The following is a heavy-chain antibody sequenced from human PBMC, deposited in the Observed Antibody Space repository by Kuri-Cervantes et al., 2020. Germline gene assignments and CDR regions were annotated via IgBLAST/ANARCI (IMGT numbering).Heavy chain of an antibody. D-gene: IGHD4-17*01. V-gene: IGHV3-30*18. Sequence: GGSLRLSCAASGFTFSSYGMHWVRQAPGKGLEWVAVISYDGDNQYYADSVKGRFTFSRDNSKNTVYLQMNSLSPEDTAVYYCTKGSLATVTFNYFDNWGQGTQVTVSS. CDR1: GFTFSSYG. CDR2: ISYDGDNQ. CDR3: TKGSLATVTFNYFDN. J-gene: IGHJ4*02.